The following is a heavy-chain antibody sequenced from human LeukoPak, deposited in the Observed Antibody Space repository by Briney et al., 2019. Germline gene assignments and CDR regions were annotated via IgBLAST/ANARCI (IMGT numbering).Heavy chain of an antibody. Sequence: SQTLSLTCTVSGGSVSSSGHYWGWIRQPPGKGLEWIGTIYYTGTTYYNPSLKSRLTISVDTSKNQFSLKLTSVTAADTAVYYCARHDYYGSLNWFDPWGQGTLITASS. CDR2: IYYTGTT. CDR1: GGSVSSSGHY. CDR3: ARHDYYGSLNWFDP. V-gene: IGHV4-39*01. J-gene: IGHJ5*02. D-gene: IGHD3-10*01.